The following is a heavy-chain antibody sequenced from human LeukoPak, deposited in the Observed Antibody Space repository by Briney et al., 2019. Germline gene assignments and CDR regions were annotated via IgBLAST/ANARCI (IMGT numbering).Heavy chain of an antibody. CDR2: IDGDEGSI. D-gene: IGHD3-10*01. Sequence: PGGSLRLSCAASGFTFSGHWMHWVRQAPGKGLVWVSRIDGDEGSIDYADSVKGRFTISRDNVKNMLYLQMNSLRVEDTAVYYCAKAEYYHGSGNRDYYGMDVWGQGTTVTVSS. CDR1: GFTFSGHW. CDR3: AKAEYYHGSGNRDYYGMDV. J-gene: IGHJ6*02. V-gene: IGHV3-74*01.